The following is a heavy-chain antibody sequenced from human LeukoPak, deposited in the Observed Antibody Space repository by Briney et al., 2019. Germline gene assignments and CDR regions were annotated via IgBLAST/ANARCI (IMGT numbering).Heavy chain of an antibody. V-gene: IGHV4-61*02. J-gene: IGHJ4*02. Sequence: PSETLSLTCTVSGGSISSGSYYWSWIRQPAGKGLEWIGRIYTCGSTNYNPSLKSRVTISVDTSKNQFSLKLSSVTAADTAVYYCARGRGSIDYWGQGTLVTVSS. CDR3: ARGRGSIDY. D-gene: IGHD3-10*01. CDR2: IYTCGST. CDR1: GGSISSGSYY.